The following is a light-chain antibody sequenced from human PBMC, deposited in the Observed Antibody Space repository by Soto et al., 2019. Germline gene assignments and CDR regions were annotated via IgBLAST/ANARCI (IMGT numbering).Light chain of an antibody. CDR2: GAS. V-gene: IGKV3-20*01. Sequence: ETVLTQSPGTLSLSPGERATLSCRASQSITNNYLAWYQQKPGQAPRLLIYGASSGVTGIPDRFSGSGSGTDFTLTISRLEPEDFAVYYCQQYRTSPITFGQGTRLEIK. J-gene: IGKJ5*01. CDR1: QSITNNY. CDR3: QQYRTSPIT.